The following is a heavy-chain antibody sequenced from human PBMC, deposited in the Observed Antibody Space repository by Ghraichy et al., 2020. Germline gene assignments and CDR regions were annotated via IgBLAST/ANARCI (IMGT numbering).Heavy chain of an antibody. Sequence: GSLSLTCTVSGGSISSYYWSWIRQPPGKGLEWIGYIYYSGSTNYNPSLKSRVTISVDTSKNQFSLKLSSVTAADTAVYYCARDDSSGYYYYGMDVWGQGTTVTVSS. J-gene: IGHJ6*02. V-gene: IGHV4-59*01. CDR1: GGSISSYY. CDR3: ARDDSSGYYYYGMDV. CDR2: IYYSGST. D-gene: IGHD6-19*01.